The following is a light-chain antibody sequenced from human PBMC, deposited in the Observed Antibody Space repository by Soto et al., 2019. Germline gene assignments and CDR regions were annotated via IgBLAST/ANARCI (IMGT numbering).Light chain of an antibody. CDR2: DAY. CDR1: QFVSTR. Sequence: TQSPATLSASPGERVTLTCRASQFVSTRLAWYQQRPGQVPRLLIYDAYTRALGISARFSGSGSGTDFTLTISSLQSEDFALYYCQEYFQWPPGMFGPGTTVDIK. J-gene: IGKJ1*01. CDR3: QEYFQWPPGM. V-gene: IGKV3-15*01.